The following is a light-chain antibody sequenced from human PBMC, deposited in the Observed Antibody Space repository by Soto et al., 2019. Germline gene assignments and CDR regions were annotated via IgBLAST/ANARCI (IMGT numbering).Light chain of an antibody. V-gene: IGKV2-30*01. CDR3: MQNTHWPIT. CDR1: QSLVYSDGETY. Sequence: VMMAQSPLSLPVTRGQPASISCSSSQSLVYSDGETYLSWFQQRPVQSPRXXLSKVSNRDSGVPERSRGSRSGTDFTLKISSVAADDVAVYYCMQNTHWPITFGQGTKVDIK. CDR2: KVS. J-gene: IGKJ1*01.